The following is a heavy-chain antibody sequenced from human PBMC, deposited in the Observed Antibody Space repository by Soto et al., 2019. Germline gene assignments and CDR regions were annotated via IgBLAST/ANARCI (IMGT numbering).Heavy chain of an antibody. J-gene: IGHJ4*02. CDR3: ARVGYCSGGSCYRGFDY. CDR1: GYSFTSYW. V-gene: IGHV5-51*01. CDR2: IYPGDSDT. Sequence: GESLKISCKGSGYSFTSYWIGWVRQMPGKGLEWMGIIYPGDSDTRYSPSFQGQVTISADKSISTAYLQWSSLKASDTAMYYCARVGYCSGGSCYRGFDYWGQGTLVTVSS. D-gene: IGHD2-15*01.